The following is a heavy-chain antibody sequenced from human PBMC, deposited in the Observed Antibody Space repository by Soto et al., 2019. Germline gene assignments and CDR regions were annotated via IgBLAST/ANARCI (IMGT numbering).Heavy chain of an antibody. CDR3: ARGRYCLTGSCFPNWFDS. V-gene: IGHV4-30-4*01. CDR2: IYKSATT. D-gene: IGHD2-15*01. CDR1: GDSISTVDYF. J-gene: IGHJ5*01. Sequence: SETLSLTCSVSGDSISTVDYFWAWIRQPPGQTLEYIGYIYKSATTYYNPSFESRVAISLDTSKSQFSLTVTSVTAGDTAVYFCARGRYCLTGSCFPNWFDSWGRGTLVTVSS.